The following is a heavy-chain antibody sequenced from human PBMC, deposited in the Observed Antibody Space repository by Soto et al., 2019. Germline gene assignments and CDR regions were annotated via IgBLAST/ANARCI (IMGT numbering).Heavy chain of an antibody. D-gene: IGHD1-1*01. CDR1: GFSFSNYA. CDR2: VRGVDTST. J-gene: IGHJ4*02. CDR3: AKGGYASPFDY. Sequence: PGGSLRLSCAASGFSFSNYAFTWVRQAPGKGLEWVSTVRGVDTSTYYADSVKGRFTISRDNSMNTLFLDMSSLRAEDTAIYYCAKGGYASPFDYWGLGTLVTVSS. V-gene: IGHV3-23*01.